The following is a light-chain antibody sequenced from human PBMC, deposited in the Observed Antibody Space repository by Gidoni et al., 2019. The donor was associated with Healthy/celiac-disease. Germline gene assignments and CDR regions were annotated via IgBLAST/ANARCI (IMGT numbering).Light chain of an antibody. CDR1: SSNIGRNA. CDR2: NND. CDR3: ATWDDRLNGYV. J-gene: IGLJ1*01. Sequence: QSVLTQPPSASGTPGQRVTISCSGSSSNIGRNAVHWYHHLPGTAPKVLIYNNDQWPSGVPDRFSGSKSGTSASLAITGLQSEDEGDYYCATWDDRLNGYVFGTGTTVTVL. V-gene: IGLV1-44*01.